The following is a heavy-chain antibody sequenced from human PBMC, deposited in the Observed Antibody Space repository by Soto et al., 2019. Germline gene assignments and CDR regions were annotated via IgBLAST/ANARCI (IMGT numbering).Heavy chain of an antibody. J-gene: IGHJ5*02. D-gene: IGHD3-10*01. CDR1: GGSIGSSSYY. Sequence: LTCTVSGGSIGSSSYYWGWIRQPPGKGLEWIGSIYYSGSTYYNPSLKSRVTISVDTSKNQFSLKLSSVTAADTAVYYCASASWDYSGPGPKGWFDLWGQRTLLTGSS. CDR2: IYYSGST. V-gene: IGHV4-39*01. CDR3: ASASWDYSGPGPKGWFDL.